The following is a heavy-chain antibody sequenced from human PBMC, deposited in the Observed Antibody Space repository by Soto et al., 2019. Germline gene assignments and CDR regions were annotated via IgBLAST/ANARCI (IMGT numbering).Heavy chain of an antibody. D-gene: IGHD3-22*01. V-gene: IGHV1-69*13. CDR2: IIPIFGTA. CDR1: GGIFSSYA. J-gene: IGHJ5*02. CDR3: ARVDYYYDSSAVSWFDP. Sequence: ASVKVCCKASGGIFSSYAIIWVRHAPGQGLEWMGGIIPIFGTANYAQKFQGRVTITADESTSTAYMELSSLRSEDTAVYYCARVDYYYDSSAVSWFDPWGQGTLVTVSS.